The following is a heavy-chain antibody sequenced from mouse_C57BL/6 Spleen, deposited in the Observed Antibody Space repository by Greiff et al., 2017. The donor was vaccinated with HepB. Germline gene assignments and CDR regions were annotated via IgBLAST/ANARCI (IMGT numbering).Heavy chain of an antibody. CDR1: GFTFSDYG. V-gene: IGHV5-17*01. CDR3: ASRHYGSSFGAMDY. CDR2: ISSGSSTI. Sequence: EVQLVESGGGLVKPGGSLKLSCAASGFTFSDYGMHWVRQAPEKGLEWVAYISSGSSTIYYADTVKGRFTISRDNAKNTLFLQMTSLRSEDTAMYYCASRHYGSSFGAMDYWGQGTSVTVSS. J-gene: IGHJ4*01. D-gene: IGHD1-1*01.